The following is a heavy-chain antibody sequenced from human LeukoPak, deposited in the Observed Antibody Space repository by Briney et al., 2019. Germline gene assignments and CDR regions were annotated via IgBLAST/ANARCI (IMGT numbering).Heavy chain of an antibody. CDR1: GGSMSSSSYY. V-gene: IGHV4-39*07. CDR3: AKDSSGYFRI. Sequence: SETLSLTCTVSGGSMSSSSYYWGWIRPPPGKGLEWIGSIYYSGSTYYNPSLKSRVTISVDTSKNQFSLKLSSVTAADTAVYYCAKDSSGYFRIWGQGTMVTDSS. CDR2: IYYSGST. D-gene: IGHD3-22*01. J-gene: IGHJ3*02.